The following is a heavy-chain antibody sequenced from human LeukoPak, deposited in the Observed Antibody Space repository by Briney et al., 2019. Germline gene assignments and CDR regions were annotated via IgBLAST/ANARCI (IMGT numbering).Heavy chain of an antibody. CDR2: IYYSGST. J-gene: IGHJ6*03. D-gene: IGHD4-23*01. Sequence: PSETLSLTCTVSGGSISSSSYYWGWIRQPPGKGLEWIGSIYYSGSTYYNPSLKSRVTISVDTSKNQFSLKLSSATAADTAVYYCARHRQGRLPYGGNSGYYYYMDVWGKGTTVTVSS. CDR1: GGSISSSSYY. CDR3: ARHRQGRLPYGGNSGYYYYMDV. V-gene: IGHV4-39*01.